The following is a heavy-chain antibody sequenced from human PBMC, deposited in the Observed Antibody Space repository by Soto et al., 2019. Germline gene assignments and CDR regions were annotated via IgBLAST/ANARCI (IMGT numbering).Heavy chain of an antibody. Sequence: EVQLLESGGGLVQPGGSLRLSCAASGFTFSSYAMSWVRQAPGKGLEWVSTISGSGGSAYYADSVKGRFTISRDNSKNTLYLQMNSLRAEDTAIYYCARRTSGWYLDYWGQGTLVTVSS. D-gene: IGHD6-19*01. CDR1: GFTFSSYA. CDR2: ISGSGGSA. J-gene: IGHJ4*02. V-gene: IGHV3-23*01. CDR3: ARRTSGWYLDY.